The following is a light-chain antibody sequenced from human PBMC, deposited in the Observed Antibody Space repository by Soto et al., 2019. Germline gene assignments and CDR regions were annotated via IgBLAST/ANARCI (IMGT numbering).Light chain of an antibody. Sequence: QSVLTQPPSASGTPGQTITISCSGGSSNIGINTVSWYEHLPGTAPRLLIYGNNQRPSGVPDRFSGSKSGTSASLAISGLQSEHEAHYYCATWDDSLDVHVFGTGTKLTVL. J-gene: IGLJ1*01. CDR1: SSNIGINT. CDR2: GNN. V-gene: IGLV1-44*01. CDR3: ATWDDSLDVHV.